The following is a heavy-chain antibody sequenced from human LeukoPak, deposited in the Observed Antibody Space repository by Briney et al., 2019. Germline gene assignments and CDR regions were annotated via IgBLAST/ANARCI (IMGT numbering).Heavy chain of an antibody. D-gene: IGHD2-2*01. J-gene: IGHJ4*02. CDR2: VRQDGGEK. V-gene: IGHV3-7*03. CDR3: VRGRVPAY. Sequence: PGGPLRLSCAASGFTFSNYWMSWVRQAPGKGLEWVASVRQDGGEKNYVDSVKGRFTISRDNAKNALYLQMNSLRAEDTAVHYCVRGRVPAYWGQGTLVTVSS. CDR1: GFTFSNYW.